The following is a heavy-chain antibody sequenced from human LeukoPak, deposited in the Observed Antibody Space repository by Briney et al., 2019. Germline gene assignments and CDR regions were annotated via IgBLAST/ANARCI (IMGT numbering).Heavy chain of an antibody. J-gene: IGHJ4*02. CDR1: GYTFTGYY. D-gene: IGHD4-11*01. V-gene: IGHV1-2*02. CDR2: INPNSGVT. CDR3: ARAHMTTVTLGDY. Sequence: GASVKVSCKASGYTFTGYYVHWVRQAPGQGLEWMAWINPNSGVTNEAQKFHGRVTLTRDTPISTVYMEVSGLTSDDTAVYYCARAHMTTVTLGDYWGQGTLVTVSS.